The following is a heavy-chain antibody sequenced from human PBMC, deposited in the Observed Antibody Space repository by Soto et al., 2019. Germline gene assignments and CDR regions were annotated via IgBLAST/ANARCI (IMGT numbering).Heavy chain of an antibody. CDR2: ISADSGST. CDR1: GYTFSSFR. J-gene: IGHJ6*02. Sequence: QVQLGQSGDEVKKPGASVKVSCKASGYTFSSFRISWVRQAPRQGLQWMGWISADSGSTNYAQRFQDRVTMYTDPSTSTSYMGLTSLRSDDTAVYYCARPLDYYYYAMRVWGQGTTVTVSS. V-gene: IGHV1-18*01. CDR3: ARPLDYYYYAMRV. D-gene: IGHD3-3*02.